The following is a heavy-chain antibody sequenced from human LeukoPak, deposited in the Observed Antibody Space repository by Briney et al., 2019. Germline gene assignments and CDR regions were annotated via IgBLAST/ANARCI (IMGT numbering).Heavy chain of an antibody. D-gene: IGHD6-19*01. CDR3: ARLGIAVDPYSWFDP. CDR2: IYYSGST. V-gene: IGHV4-39*07. J-gene: IGHJ5*02. Sequence: PSETLSLTCTVSGGSISSSSYYWGWIRQPPGKGLEWIGSIYYSGSTYYNPSLKSRVTISVDKSKNQFSLKLSSVTAADTAVYYCARLGIAVDPYSWFDPWGQGTLVTVSS. CDR1: GGSISSSSYY.